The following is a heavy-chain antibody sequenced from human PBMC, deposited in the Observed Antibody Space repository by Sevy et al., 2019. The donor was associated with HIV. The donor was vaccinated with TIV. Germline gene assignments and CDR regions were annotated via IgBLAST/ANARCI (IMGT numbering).Heavy chain of an antibody. CDR2: MNPNSGNT. V-gene: IGHV1-8*01. D-gene: IGHD6-19*01. CDR3: ASGSSGWYRYYYYGMDV. CDR1: GYTFTSYD. J-gene: IGHJ6*02. Sequence: ASVKVSCKASGYTFTSYDINWVRQATGQGLEWMGWMNPNSGNTGNAPKFQGRVTMTRNTSISTAYMELSSLRSEDTAVYYCASGSSGWYRYYYYGMDVWGQGTTVTVSS.